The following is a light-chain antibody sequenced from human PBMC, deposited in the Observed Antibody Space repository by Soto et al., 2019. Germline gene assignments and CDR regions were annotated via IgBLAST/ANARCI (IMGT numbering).Light chain of an antibody. CDR3: CQALRTPA. CDR1: QSLLHSNGYNY. J-gene: IGKJ1*01. Sequence: DVVMTQSPLSLPVTPGEPASISCRSSQSLLHSNGYNYLDWYVQKPGQSPQIWIYLASTRASGVPDRFSGCGSGICFTLTISRVETEHVDVYYCCQALRTPAFGHGNKVEIK. V-gene: IGKV2-28*01. CDR2: LAS.